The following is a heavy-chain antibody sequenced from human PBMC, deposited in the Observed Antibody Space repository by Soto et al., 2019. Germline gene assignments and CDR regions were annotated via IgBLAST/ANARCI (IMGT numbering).Heavy chain of an antibody. CDR3: VRDSGAKLSSS. D-gene: IGHD6-13*01. Sequence: QVQLVQSGAEVKKPGSSVKVSCKASGGTFSSYRINWVRQAPGHGLERVGGIVPIYRTADYAQKFQGRVTITEDESARTSDMELRSLTSQVTAVYYCVRDSGAKLSSSWGQGPLVTVSS. CDR2: IVPIYRTA. CDR1: GGTFSSYR. V-gene: IGHV1-69*01. J-gene: IGHJ4*02.